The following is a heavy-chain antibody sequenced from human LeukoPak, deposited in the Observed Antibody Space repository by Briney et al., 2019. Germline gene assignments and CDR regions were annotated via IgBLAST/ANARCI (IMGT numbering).Heavy chain of an antibody. V-gene: IGHV3-23*01. CDR1: GFTFSSYE. Sequence: GGSLRLSCAASGFTFSSYEMNWVRQAPGKGLEWVSAISGSGGSTYYADSVKGRFTISRDNSKNTLYLQMNSLRAEDTAVYYCAKDENVLLWFGELFCPVDYWGQGTLVTVSS. D-gene: IGHD3-10*01. CDR2: ISGSGGST. J-gene: IGHJ4*02. CDR3: AKDENVLLWFGELFCPVDY.